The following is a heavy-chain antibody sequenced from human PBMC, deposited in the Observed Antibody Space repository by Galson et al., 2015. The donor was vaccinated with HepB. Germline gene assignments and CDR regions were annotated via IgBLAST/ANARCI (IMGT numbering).Heavy chain of an antibody. CDR3: AKGPARQLVRGIGY. CDR2: ICGRATTI. CDR1: GFSFSNYA. J-gene: IGHJ4*02. Sequence: SLRLSCAASGFSFSNYAMSWVRQAPGKGLEWVSGICGRATTIYYADSVKGRFTISRDTSKNTLHLQMNSLRVEDTAVYYCAKGPARQLVRGIGYWGQGTLVTVSS. D-gene: IGHD6-13*01. V-gene: IGHV3-23*01.